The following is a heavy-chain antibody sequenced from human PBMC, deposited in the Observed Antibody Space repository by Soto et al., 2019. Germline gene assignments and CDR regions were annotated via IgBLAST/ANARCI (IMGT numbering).Heavy chain of an antibody. J-gene: IGHJ3*02. CDR3: AGVLVVSATQGDAFDI. CDR1: GYTFTSYY. Sequence: ASVKVSCKASGYTFTSYYMHWVQQAPGQGLEWMGIINPSGGSTSYAQKFQGRVTMTRDTSTSTVYMELSSLRSEDTAVYYCAGVLVVSATQGDAFDIWSQGSMVTVSS. CDR2: INPSGGST. D-gene: IGHD2-15*01. V-gene: IGHV1-46*01.